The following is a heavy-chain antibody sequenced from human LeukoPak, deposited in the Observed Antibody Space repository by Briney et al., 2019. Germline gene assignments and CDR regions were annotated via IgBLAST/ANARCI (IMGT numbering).Heavy chain of an antibody. Sequence: GGSLRLSCAASGFTFSSYAMHWVRQAPGKGLEWVAVISYDGNNKYYTGSVKGRFTISRDNYKNTLYLQMNSLRAEDTAVYYCARDFTIFGVDHYFDYWGQGTLVTVSS. V-gene: IGHV3-30*04. CDR3: ARDFTIFGVDHYFDY. D-gene: IGHD3-3*01. J-gene: IGHJ4*02. CDR1: GFTFSSYA. CDR2: ISYDGNNK.